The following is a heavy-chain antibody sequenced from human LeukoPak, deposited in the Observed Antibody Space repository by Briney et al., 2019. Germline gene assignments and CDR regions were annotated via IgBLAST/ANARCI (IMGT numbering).Heavy chain of an antibody. CDR2: INHSGST. CDR3: ARGGRWLQRTYYYGMDV. J-gene: IGHJ6*02. Sequence: SETLSLTCAVYGGSFSGYYWSWIRQPPGKGLEWIGEINHSGSTNYNLSLKSRVTISVDTSKNQFSLKLSSVTAADTAVYYCARGGRWLQRTYYYGMDVWGQGTTVTVSS. CDR1: GGSFSGYY. D-gene: IGHD5-24*01. V-gene: IGHV4-34*01.